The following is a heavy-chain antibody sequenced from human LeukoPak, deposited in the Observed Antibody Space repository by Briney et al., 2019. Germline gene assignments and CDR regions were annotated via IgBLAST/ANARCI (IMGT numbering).Heavy chain of an antibody. D-gene: IGHD2-15*01. V-gene: IGHV1-2*02. J-gene: IGHJ5*02. Sequence: ASVKVSCKASGYTFTGYYMHWVRQAPGQGREWMGWINPNSGGTNYAQKFQGRVTMTRDTSISTAYMELSRLRSDDTAVYYCARDRNHCSGGSCYSVFPNWFDPWGQGTLVTVSS. CDR3: ARDRNHCSGGSCYSVFPNWFDP. CDR1: GYTFTGYY. CDR2: INPNSGGT.